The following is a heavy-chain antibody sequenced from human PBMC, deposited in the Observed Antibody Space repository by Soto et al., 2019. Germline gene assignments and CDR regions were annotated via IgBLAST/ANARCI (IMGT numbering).Heavy chain of an antibody. CDR3: ARDPNCSSTSCYIFDI. J-gene: IGHJ3*02. CDR2: IYYSGST. Sequence: QVQLQESGPGLVKPSQTLSLTCTVSGGSISSGGYYWSWIRQHPGKGLEWIGYIYYSGSTYYNPSRKRRVTISVDAAKNQFSLKLSSVTAADTAVYYCARDPNCSSTSCYIFDIWGQGTMVTVSS. D-gene: IGHD2-2*02. V-gene: IGHV4-31*03. CDR1: GGSISSGGYY.